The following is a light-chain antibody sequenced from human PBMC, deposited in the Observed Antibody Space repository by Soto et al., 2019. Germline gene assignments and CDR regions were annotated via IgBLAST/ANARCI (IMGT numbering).Light chain of an antibody. CDR2: EVN. CDR1: SSDVGAYNY. Sequence: QSALTQPPSASGSPGQSVTISCTGTSSDVGAYNYVSWYQHHPGNAPKLIISEVNKRPSGVPDRVSGSKSGNTASLTVSGLQAEDEADYYCSSYGGSNNYVLFGGGTKLTVL. CDR3: SSYGGSNNYVL. J-gene: IGLJ2*01. V-gene: IGLV2-8*01.